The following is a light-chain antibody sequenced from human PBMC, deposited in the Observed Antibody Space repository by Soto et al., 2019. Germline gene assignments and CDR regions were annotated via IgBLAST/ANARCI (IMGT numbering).Light chain of an antibody. V-gene: IGKV3-20*01. Sequence: EIVLTQSPGTLSLSPGERATLSCRASQSVSSSYLAWYQQKPGQAPRLLIYGASSRATGIPDRFSGSGSGTDFPLTISRLEAEDFAVYYCQQYASSPVYTFGQGTKLEIK. CDR3: QQYASSPVYT. CDR1: QSVSSSY. J-gene: IGKJ2*01. CDR2: GAS.